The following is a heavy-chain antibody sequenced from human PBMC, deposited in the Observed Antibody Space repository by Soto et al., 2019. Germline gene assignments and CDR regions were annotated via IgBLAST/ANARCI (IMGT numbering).Heavy chain of an antibody. D-gene: IGHD6-6*01. V-gene: IGHV3-21*01. J-gene: IGHJ3*02. CDR2: ISSSSSYI. Sequence: EVQLVESGGGLVKPGGSLRLSCAASGFTFSSYSMNWVRQAPGKGLEWVSSISSSSSYIYYADSVKGRFTISRDNAKNSLYLQMNSLRAEDTAVYYCARGIRKYGDSSSAGAFDIWGQGTMVTVSS. CDR3: ARGIRKYGDSSSAGAFDI. CDR1: GFTFSSYS.